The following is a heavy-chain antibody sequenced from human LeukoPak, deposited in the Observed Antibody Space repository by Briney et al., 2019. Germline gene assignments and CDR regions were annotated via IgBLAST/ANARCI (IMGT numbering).Heavy chain of an antibody. Sequence: SETLSLTCTVSGGPISSGDYYWSWIRQPPGKGLDRIVYIYYSGSTYYNPSLKSRVTISVDTSKNQFSLKLSSVTAADTAVYYCARDGAWGSSHWFDPWGQGTLVTVSS. CDR3: ARDGAWGSSHWFDP. CDR2: IYYSGST. CDR1: GGPISSGDYY. J-gene: IGHJ5*02. D-gene: IGHD3-16*01. V-gene: IGHV4-30-4*08.